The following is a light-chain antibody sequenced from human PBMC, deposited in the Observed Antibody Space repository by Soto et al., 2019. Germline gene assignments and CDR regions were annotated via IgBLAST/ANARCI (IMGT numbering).Light chain of an antibody. CDR1: QSVRSE. V-gene: IGKV3-15*01. J-gene: IGKJ5*01. Sequence: EIVMTQSPASLSVSPGERVTLSCRASQSVRSELAWYQQKSGQPPRLLIYGASTRATGIPARFSGSGSGTEFTLTISSLQSEDFAVYYCQQYSNWPPITFGQGTRLEIK. CDR3: QQYSNWPPIT. CDR2: GAS.